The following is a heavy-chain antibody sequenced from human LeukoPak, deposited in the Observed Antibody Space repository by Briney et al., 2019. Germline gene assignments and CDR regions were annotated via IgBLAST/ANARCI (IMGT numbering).Heavy chain of an antibody. CDR1: GFTFSSYA. J-gene: IGHJ5*02. CDR3: ARAVRGTLFDP. CDR2: ISYDGSNK. D-gene: IGHD3-16*01. Sequence: GGSLRLSCAASGFTFSSYAMHWVRQAPGKGLEWVAVISYDGSNKYYADSVKGRFTISRDNSKNTLYLQMNSLRAEDTAVYYCARAVRGTLFDPWGQGTLVTASS. V-gene: IGHV3-30-3*01.